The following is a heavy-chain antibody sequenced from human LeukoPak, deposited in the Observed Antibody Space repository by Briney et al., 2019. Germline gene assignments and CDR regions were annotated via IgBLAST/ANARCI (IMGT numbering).Heavy chain of an antibody. Sequence: PGGSLRLSCAASGFTFSHYSTNWVRQAPAKGLEWVSYIDRSSNTMYCAVSVKGRFTISRDNAKNSLSLQVNSLRDEDTAVYYWARHYSDSSGYKGAFDIWGQGTMVTVSS. CDR3: ARHYSDSSGYKGAFDI. D-gene: IGHD3-22*01. CDR2: IDRSSNTM. CDR1: GFTFSHYS. V-gene: IGHV3-48*02. J-gene: IGHJ3*02.